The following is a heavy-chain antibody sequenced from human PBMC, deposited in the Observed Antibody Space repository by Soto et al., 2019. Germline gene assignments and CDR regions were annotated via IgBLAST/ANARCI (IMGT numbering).Heavy chain of an antibody. Sequence: SENLSLTCAVSGGSFSGYYWSWIRQPPGKGLEWIGEINQSGSTNYNPSLKSRVTISVDTSKNQFSLKLSSVTAADTAVYYCARTYSGSWALFDYWGQGTLVIVSS. CDR2: INQSGST. CDR1: GGSFSGYY. V-gene: IGHV4-34*01. CDR3: ARTYSGSWALFDY. D-gene: IGHD6-13*01. J-gene: IGHJ4*02.